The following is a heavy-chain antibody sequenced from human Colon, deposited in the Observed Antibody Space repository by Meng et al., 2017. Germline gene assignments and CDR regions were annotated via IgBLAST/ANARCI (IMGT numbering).Heavy chain of an antibody. Sequence: SVKVSCKASGGTFSSYAISWVRQAPGQGLEWMGGIIPIFGTANYAQKSQGRVTITTDESTSTAYMELSSLRSEDTAVYYCARRVNYYGSGSYYKSWYFDLWGRGTLVTVSS. D-gene: IGHD3-10*01. CDR2: IIPIFGTA. CDR3: ARRVNYYGSGSYYKSWYFDL. J-gene: IGHJ2*01. V-gene: IGHV1-69*05. CDR1: GGTFSSYA.